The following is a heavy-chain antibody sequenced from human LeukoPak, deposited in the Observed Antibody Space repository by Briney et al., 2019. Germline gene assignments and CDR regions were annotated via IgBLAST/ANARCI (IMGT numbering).Heavy chain of an antibody. CDR3: ARGRDGYNFGYFDL. CDR1: GYTFTSYD. V-gene: IGHV1-8*03. J-gene: IGHJ2*01. CDR2: MTPNSAYT. D-gene: IGHD5-24*01. Sequence: ASVKVSCKASGYTFTSYDINWVRQATGQGLERMGWMTPNSAYTGYAQKFQGRVTITRNTSITTAYMELSSLRFEDTAVYYCARGRDGYNFGYFDLWGRGTLVTVSS.